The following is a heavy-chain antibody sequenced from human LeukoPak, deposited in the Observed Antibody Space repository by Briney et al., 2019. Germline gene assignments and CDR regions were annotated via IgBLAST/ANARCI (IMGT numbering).Heavy chain of an antibody. J-gene: IGHJ4*02. CDR2: IGPTGSDR. D-gene: IGHD1-14*01. CDR3: ATETNGRHYDY. Sequence: KPGGSLRLSCTASGLTFSTSGFNWVRQAPGKGLEWVASIGPTGSDRYHADSIKGRFTISRDNANNFLYLQMNSLRAEDTAVYYCATETNGRHYDYWGQGTLLTVST. V-gene: IGHV3-21*06. CDR1: GLTFSTSG.